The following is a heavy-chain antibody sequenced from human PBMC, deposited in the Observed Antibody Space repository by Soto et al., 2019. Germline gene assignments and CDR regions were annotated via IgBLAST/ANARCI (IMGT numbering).Heavy chain of an antibody. J-gene: IGHJ6*02. D-gene: IGHD6-13*01. V-gene: IGHV4-34*01. CDR2: INHSGST. CDR3: ARARGIAAAGRYYYGMDV. CDR1: GGSFSGYY. Sequence: QVQLQQWGAGLLKPSETLSLTCAVYGGSFSGYYWSWIRQPPGKGLEWIGEINHSGSTNYNPSLKSRVTISVDTSKNQFSLKLSSVTAADTAVYYCARARGIAAAGRYYYGMDVWGQGTTVTVSS.